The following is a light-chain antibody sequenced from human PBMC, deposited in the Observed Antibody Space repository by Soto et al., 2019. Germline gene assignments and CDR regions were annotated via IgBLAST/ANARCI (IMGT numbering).Light chain of an antibody. CDR2: AAS. V-gene: IGKV3-15*01. Sequence: EILMTQSPATLSVSPGERATLSCRASQSVSRNLAWYQQKPGQAPRLLIYAASTRATGVPPRFSGSGSGTEFSLTISSLQSEDVAVYYCQQYKEWPPYTFGQGTKLEI. CDR3: QQYKEWPPYT. CDR1: QSVSRN. J-gene: IGKJ2*01.